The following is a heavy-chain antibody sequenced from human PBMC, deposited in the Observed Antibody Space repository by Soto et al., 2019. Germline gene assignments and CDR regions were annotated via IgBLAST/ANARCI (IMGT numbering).Heavy chain of an antibody. CDR1: GFTFSSYA. V-gene: IGHV3-23*01. CDR3: AKDSNPRNFYYYSGLDV. Sequence: PGGSLRLSCAASGFTFSSYAMSWVRQAPGKGLEWVSAISGSGGSTYYADSVKGRFTISRDNSKNTLYLQMNSLRAEDTAVYYCAKDSNPRNFYYYSGLDVGGQGTTVTVSS. D-gene: IGHD4-4*01. CDR2: ISGSGGST. J-gene: IGHJ6*02.